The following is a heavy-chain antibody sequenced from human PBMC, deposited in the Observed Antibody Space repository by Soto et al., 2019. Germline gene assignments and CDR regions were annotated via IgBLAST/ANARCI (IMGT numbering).Heavy chain of an antibody. CDR2: ISWNSGSI. D-gene: IGHD6-13*01. Sequence: SLRLSCAASGFTFVDYPMHWVRQVPGKGLEWVSGISWNSGSIGYADSVKGRFTISRDNAKNSLYLQMNSLRAEDTALYYCAKDFSRIAAAGIRYWGQGTLVTVSS. CDR1: GFTFVDYP. V-gene: IGHV3-9*01. J-gene: IGHJ4*02. CDR3: AKDFSRIAAAGIRY.